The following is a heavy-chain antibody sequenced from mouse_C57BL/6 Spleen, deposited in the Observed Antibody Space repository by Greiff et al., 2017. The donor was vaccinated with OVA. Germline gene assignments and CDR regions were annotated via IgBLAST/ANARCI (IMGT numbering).Heavy chain of an antibody. V-gene: IGHV1-50*01. CDR3: ASNGYSGVY. CDR2: IDPSDSYT. Sequence: QVQLQQPGAELVKPGASVKLSCKASGYTFTSYWMQWVQQRPGQGLEWIGEIDPSDSYTTYNHNFTGKATFTVDTSSSTAYMQLSSRTSDDAAVYYCASNGYSGVYWGQGTTLTVSS. J-gene: IGHJ2*01. D-gene: IGHD2-3*01. CDR1: GYTFTSYW.